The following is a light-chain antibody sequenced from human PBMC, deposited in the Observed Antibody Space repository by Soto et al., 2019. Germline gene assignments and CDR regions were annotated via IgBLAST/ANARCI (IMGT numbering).Light chain of an antibody. CDR1: SSDVGGYNY. CDR3: SSYAGSSNV. J-gene: IGLJ1*01. Sequence: QLVLTQPPSASGSPGQSVAISCTGTSSDVGGYNYVSWYQQHPGKAPKLMIYEVNKRPSGVPDRFSGSKSGNTASLTVSGLQDEDEADYYCSSYAGSSNVFGTGTKLTVL. V-gene: IGLV2-8*01. CDR2: EVN.